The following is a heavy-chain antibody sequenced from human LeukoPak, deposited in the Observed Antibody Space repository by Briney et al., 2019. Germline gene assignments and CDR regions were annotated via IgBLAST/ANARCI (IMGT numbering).Heavy chain of an antibody. D-gene: IGHD3-10*01. V-gene: IGHV3-23*01. Sequence: GGSLRLSCAASGFTFSSYAMTWVRQAPGKGLEWVSSISGSDGSTYYADSVKGRFTISRGNSKNTLYLQMNSLRAEDTAVYYCAYMRGLYYGIDYWGQGTLVTVSS. J-gene: IGHJ4*02. CDR1: GFTFSSYA. CDR2: ISGSDGST. CDR3: AYMRGLYYGIDY.